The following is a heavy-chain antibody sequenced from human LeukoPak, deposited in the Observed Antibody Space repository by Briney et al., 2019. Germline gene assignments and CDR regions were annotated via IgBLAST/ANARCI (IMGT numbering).Heavy chain of an antibody. CDR1: GGSISSDY. J-gene: IGHJ4*02. V-gene: IGHV4-59*08. CDR2: IYYSGST. CDR3: ARPPNY. Sequence: PSETLSLTCTVSGGSISSDYWSWIRQPPGKGLEWIGYIYYSGSTSYNPSLKSRVTISVDTSKNQFSLKLSSVTAADTAVYYCARPPNYWGQGTLVTVSS.